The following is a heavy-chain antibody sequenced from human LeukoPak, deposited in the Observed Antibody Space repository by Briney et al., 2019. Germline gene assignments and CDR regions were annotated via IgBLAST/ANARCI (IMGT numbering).Heavy chain of an antibody. CDR1: GGSFSGYY. CDR2: INHSGST. CDR3: ARRGIAARPGGRYFDY. Sequence: SETLSLTCAVYGGSFSGYYWSWIRQPPGKGLEWIGEINHSGSTNYNPSLKSRVTISVDTSKNQFSLKLSSVTAADTAVYYCARRGIAARPGGRYFDYWGQGTLVTVSS. V-gene: IGHV4-34*01. D-gene: IGHD6-6*01. J-gene: IGHJ4*02.